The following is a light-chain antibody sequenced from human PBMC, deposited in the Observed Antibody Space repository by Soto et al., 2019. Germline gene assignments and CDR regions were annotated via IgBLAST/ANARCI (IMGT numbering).Light chain of an antibody. V-gene: IGLV2-8*01. CDR1: SSDVGSYNY. CDR3: SSYAGNNNYV. Sequence: QSALTQPPSASGSPGQSVTISCTGTSSDVGSYNYVSWFQQQTGKAPKLMIYEVSKRPSGVPGRFSGSKSGNTASLTVSGLQAEDEADYYCSSYAGNNNYVFGTGTKLTVL. CDR2: EVS. J-gene: IGLJ1*01.